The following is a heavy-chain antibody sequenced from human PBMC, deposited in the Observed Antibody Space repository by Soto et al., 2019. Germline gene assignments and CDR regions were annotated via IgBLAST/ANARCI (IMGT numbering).Heavy chain of an antibody. CDR1: GGSFNSYA. D-gene: IGHD1-1*01. Sequence: QVQLVQSGAEVKKPGSSVKVSCKASGGSFNSYAISWVRQAPGQGLEWMGRIIPILGLTNYAEKFQGRFTITADTADKSTTVAYMELSSLRSEDTALYYCATAFQLQAYWAQGTLVTVSS. CDR3: ATAFQLQAY. V-gene: IGHV1-69*02. CDR2: IIPILGLT. J-gene: IGHJ4*02.